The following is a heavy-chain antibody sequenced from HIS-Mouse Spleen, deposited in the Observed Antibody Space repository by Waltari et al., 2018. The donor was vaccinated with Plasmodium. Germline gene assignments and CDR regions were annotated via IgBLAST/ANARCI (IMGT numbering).Heavy chain of an antibody. CDR2: IDWDDDK. CDR3: ARTTYSSSSAKYYYYGMDV. Sequence: QVTLRESGPALVKPTQTLTLTCTFSGFSLSTSGMCVSWIRQPPGKALEWLARIDWDDDKYYSTSLKTRLTISKDTSKNQVVLTMTNMDPVDTATYYCARTTYSSSSAKYYYYGMDVWSQGTTVTVSS. CDR1: GFSLSTSGMC. J-gene: IGHJ6*02. D-gene: IGHD6-6*01. V-gene: IGHV2-70*15.